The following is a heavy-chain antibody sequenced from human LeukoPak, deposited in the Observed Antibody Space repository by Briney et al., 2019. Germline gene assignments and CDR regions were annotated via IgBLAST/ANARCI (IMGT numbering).Heavy chain of an antibody. CDR2: IYYSGST. V-gene: IGHV4-39*01. Sequence: PSETLSLTCTVSGGSISSSSYYWGWIRQPPGKGLEWIGSIYYSGSTYYNPSLKSRVTISVDTSKNQFSLKLSSVTAADTAVYYCARAGGYCTNGVCYDAFDIWGQGTMVTVSS. D-gene: IGHD2-8*01. CDR3: ARAGGYCTNGVCYDAFDI. CDR1: GGSISSSSYY. J-gene: IGHJ3*02.